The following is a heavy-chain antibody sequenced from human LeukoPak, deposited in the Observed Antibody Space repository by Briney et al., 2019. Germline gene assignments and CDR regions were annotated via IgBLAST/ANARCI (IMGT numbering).Heavy chain of an antibody. CDR3: ARSYCSSTSCYSPDY. V-gene: IGHV1-8*01. CDR1: GYTFTSYD. J-gene: IGHJ4*02. D-gene: IGHD2-2*01. Sequence: ASVKVSCKASGYTFTSYDINWVRQATGQGPEWMGWMNPKSGNTVNAQKFQGRVTITRNTPISTVYMELRSLRSEDTAVYYCARSYCSSTSCYSPDYWGQGTLVTVSS. CDR2: MNPKSGNT.